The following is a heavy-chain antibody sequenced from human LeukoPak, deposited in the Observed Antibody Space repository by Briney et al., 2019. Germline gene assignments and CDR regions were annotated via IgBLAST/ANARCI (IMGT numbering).Heavy chain of an antibody. CDR3: VRESVYGSRSYYSY. J-gene: IGHJ4*02. CDR1: GFTFSSYW. V-gene: IGHV3-7*04. Sequence: GGSLRLSCAASGFTFSSYWMSWVRQAPGKGLEWVANIKQDGSEKFYVDSVKGRFTISRDNAKSSLYPQMNSLRAGDTAVYFCVRESVYGSRSYYSYWGQGTLVTVSS. D-gene: IGHD3-10*01. CDR2: IKQDGSEK.